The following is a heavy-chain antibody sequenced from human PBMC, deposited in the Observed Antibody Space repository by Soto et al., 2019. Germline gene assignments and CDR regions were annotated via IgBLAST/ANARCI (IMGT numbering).Heavy chain of an antibody. J-gene: IGHJ4*02. CDR1: GFTFSNYA. CDR3: ANSWTTLTTGFDF. Sequence: GGSLRLSCVASGFTFSNYAMHWVRQAPGKGLGWVAVISSDGSEKYYLDSVRDRFTISRDDSKNTLYLQMNNLRPEDTAMYYCANSWTTLTTGFDFWGQGALVTVSS. D-gene: IGHD4-17*01. V-gene: IGHV3-30*18. CDR2: ISSDGSEK.